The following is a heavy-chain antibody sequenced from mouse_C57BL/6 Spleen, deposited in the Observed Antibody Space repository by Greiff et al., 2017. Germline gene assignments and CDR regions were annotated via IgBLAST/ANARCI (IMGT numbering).Heavy chain of an antibody. J-gene: IGHJ3*01. V-gene: IGHV3-6*01. CDR2: ISYDGSN. Sequence: VQLQQSGPGLVKPSQSLSLTCSVTGYSITSGYYWNWIRQFPGNKLEWMGYISYDGSNNYNPSLKNRISITRDTSKNQLFLKLNSVTTEDTATYYCASGYGYYEFAYWGQGTLVTVSA. D-gene: IGHD2-3*01. CDR3: ASGYGYYEFAY. CDR1: GYSITSGYY.